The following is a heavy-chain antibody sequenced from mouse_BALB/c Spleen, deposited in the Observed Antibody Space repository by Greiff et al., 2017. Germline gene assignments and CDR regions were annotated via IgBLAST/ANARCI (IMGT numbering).Heavy chain of an antibody. V-gene: IGHV3-2*02. J-gene: IGHJ2*01. CDR1: GYSITSDYA. Sequence: EVQLVESGPGLVKPSQSLSLTCTVTGYSITSDYAWNWIRQFPGNKLEWMGYISYSGSTSYNPSLKSRISITRDTSKNQFFLQLNSVTTEDTATYYCARSDGYLDYWGQGTTLTVSS. CDR2: ISYSGST. D-gene: IGHD2-3*01. CDR3: ARSDGYLDY.